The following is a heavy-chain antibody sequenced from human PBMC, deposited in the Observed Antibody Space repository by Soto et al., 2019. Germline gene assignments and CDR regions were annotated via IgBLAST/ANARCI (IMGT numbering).Heavy chain of an antibody. CDR1: GYTFTSYG. CDR3: ARDLPTMDV. CDR2: IRAYYGNT. J-gene: IGHJ6*02. Sequence: QVQLVQSGAEVKKPGASVKVSCKASGYTFTSYGISWVRKAPGQGLEWLGWIRAYYGNTNYAQKLQGRVTMTTDTSTSRAYMELRSLRSDDTAVNSCARDLPTMDVGGQGTTVTVSS. V-gene: IGHV1-18*01.